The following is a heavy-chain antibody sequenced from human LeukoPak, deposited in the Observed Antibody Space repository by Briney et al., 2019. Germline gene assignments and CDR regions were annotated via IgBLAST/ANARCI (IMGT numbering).Heavy chain of an antibody. CDR1: GGSISSYY. Sequence: SETLSLTCTVSGGSISSYYWSWIRQPPGKGLEWIGYIYYSGSTNYNPSLKSRVTISVDTSKNQFSLKLSSVTAADTAVYYCARDPEYKVGATGRIDWYFDLWGRGTLVTVSS. V-gene: IGHV4-59*01. D-gene: IGHD1-26*01. CDR2: IYYSGST. CDR3: ARDPEYKVGATGRIDWYFDL. J-gene: IGHJ2*01.